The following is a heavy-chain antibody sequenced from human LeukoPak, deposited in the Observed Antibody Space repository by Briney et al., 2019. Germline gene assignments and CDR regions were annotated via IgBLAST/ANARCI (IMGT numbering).Heavy chain of an antibody. CDR2: IWYDGSNK. CDR1: GFTFSSYG. D-gene: IGHD3-22*01. J-gene: IGHJ3*02. Sequence: GRSLRLSCAASGFTFSSYGMHWVRQAPGKGLEWVAVIWYDGSNKYYADSAKGRFTISRDNSKNTLYLQMNSLRAEDTAVYYCARDDYYDTYAFDIWGQGTMVTVSS. V-gene: IGHV3-33*01. CDR3: ARDDYYDTYAFDI.